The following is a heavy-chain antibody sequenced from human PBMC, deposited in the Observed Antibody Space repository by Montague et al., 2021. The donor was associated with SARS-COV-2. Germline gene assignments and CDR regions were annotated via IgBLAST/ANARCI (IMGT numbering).Heavy chain of an antibody. J-gene: IGHJ6*02. CDR2: IYYSGST. V-gene: IGHV4-39*01. Sequence: SETLSLTCTVSGGSISSSSYYWGWIRQPPGKGLEWIGYIYYSGSTYYXPSLKSRVTISVDTSKNQFSLNLSSVTAADTAVYYCARQPTRGITICGVVTDYGMDVWGQGTTVTVSS. CDR3: ARQPTRGITICGVVTDYGMDV. CDR1: GGSISSSSYY. D-gene: IGHD3-3*01.